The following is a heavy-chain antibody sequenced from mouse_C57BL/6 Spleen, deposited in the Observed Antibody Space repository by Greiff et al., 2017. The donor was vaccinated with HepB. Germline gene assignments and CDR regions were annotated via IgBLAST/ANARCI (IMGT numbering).Heavy chain of an antibody. Sequence: QVQLQQPGAELVKPGASVKLSCKASGYTFTSYWMHWVKQRPGQGLEWIGMIHPNSGSTNYNEKFKSKATLTVDKSSSTAYMQLSSLTSEDSAVYYCARAQTALETFDYWGQGTTLTVSS. J-gene: IGHJ2*01. CDR2: IHPNSGST. CDR1: GYTFTSYW. D-gene: IGHD3-2*01. V-gene: IGHV1-64*01. CDR3: ARAQTALETFDY.